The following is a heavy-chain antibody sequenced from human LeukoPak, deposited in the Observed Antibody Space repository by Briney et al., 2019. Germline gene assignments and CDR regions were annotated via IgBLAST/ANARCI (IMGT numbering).Heavy chain of an antibody. V-gene: IGHV3-23*01. Sequence: PGESLRLSCAASGFTFSSYDMSWVRQAPGKGLEWVSAISSGGANTYYADSVKGRFTITRDNSKNTLHLQMNSLRAEDTAVYYCAGDQTGSLDYWGQGTLVTVSS. D-gene: IGHD1-1*01. CDR1: GFTFSSYD. CDR2: ISSGGANT. J-gene: IGHJ4*02. CDR3: AGDQTGSLDY.